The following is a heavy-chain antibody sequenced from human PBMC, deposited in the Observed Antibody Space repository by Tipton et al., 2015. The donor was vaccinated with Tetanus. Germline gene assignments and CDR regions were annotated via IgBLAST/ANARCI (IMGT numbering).Heavy chain of an antibody. CDR2: IIPIFGTA. Sequence: QLVQSGAEVKKPGSSVKVSCKASGGTFSSYAISWVRQAPGQGLEWMGGIIPIFGTANYAQKFQGRVTITADKSTSTAYMELSGLRSEDTAVYYCAKDYYDSSGYLFGWFDPWGQGTLVTVSS. J-gene: IGHJ5*02. D-gene: IGHD3-22*01. CDR1: GGTFSSYA. V-gene: IGHV1-69*06. CDR3: AKDYYDSSGYLFGWFDP.